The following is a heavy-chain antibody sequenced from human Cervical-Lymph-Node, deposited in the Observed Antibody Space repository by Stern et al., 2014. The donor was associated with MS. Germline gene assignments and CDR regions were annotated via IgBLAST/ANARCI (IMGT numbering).Heavy chain of an antibody. CDR1: RGSISSAIYY. D-gene: IGHD3-3*01. Sequence: QVQLQESGPGLVKPSQTLSLTCTVSRGSISSAIYYWSWIRQHPGMGLEWIGYISGSGSTYYNPSLKSRVNISVDMSKSQFSLKLNSVTAADTAVYYCARRGDYYTMDVWGQGTTVTVSS. V-gene: IGHV4-31*03. CDR2: ISGSGST. J-gene: IGHJ6*02. CDR3: ARRGDYYTMDV.